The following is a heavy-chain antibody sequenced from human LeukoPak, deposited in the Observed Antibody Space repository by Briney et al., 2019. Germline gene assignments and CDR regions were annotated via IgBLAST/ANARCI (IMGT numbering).Heavy chain of an antibody. Sequence: GGSLRLSCAASGFSFSSFAMSWVRQAPGKGLEWVAIISGSGGGTYYADSVKGRFTVSRDFFTSTLDLQMTSLRAEDTAVYYCAKEAPHTAVLIALPEWDYIDSWGRGILVSVSS. D-gene: IGHD2-21*01. CDR3: AKEAPHTAVLIALPEWDYIDS. CDR2: ISGSGGGT. V-gene: IGHV3-23*01. J-gene: IGHJ4*02. CDR1: GFSFSSFA.